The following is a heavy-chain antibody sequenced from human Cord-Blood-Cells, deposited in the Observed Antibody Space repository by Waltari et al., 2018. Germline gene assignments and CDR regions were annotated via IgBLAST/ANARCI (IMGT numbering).Heavy chain of an antibody. CDR1: GDSVSSTSAT. CDR2: IYLDSNWTH. D-gene: IGHD3-10*01. Sequence: QVQLRQSGPGLVKPSQTLSLTCAISGDSVSSTSATSIWIRQSASRGLEWLGRIYLDSNWTHDSAPSGQSRITLSPATSKNQFSLQLTSVSPEDTAVYHCAREGVIRGAYDSFDIWGQGTMVTVSS. CDR3: AREGVIRGAYDSFDI. J-gene: IGHJ3*02. V-gene: IGHV6-1*01.